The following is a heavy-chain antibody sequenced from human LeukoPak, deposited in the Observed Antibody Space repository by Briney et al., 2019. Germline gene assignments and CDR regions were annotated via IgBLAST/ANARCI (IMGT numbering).Heavy chain of an antibody. CDR3: ARDSQYRVFDI. CDR1: GFTLSSYD. D-gene: IGHD3-16*02. CDR2: IGLAGDT. Sequence: AGGSLRLSCAASGFTLSSYDMRWVRQVTGKGLEWVSGIGLAGDTYYLGSVKGRFTISRENAKNSLYLQMNSLRAGDTAVYYCARDSQYRVFDIWGQGTMVTVSS. V-gene: IGHV3-13*04. J-gene: IGHJ3*02.